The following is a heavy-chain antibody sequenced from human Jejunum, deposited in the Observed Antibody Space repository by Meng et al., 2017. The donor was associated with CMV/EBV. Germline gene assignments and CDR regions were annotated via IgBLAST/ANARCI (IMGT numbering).Heavy chain of an antibody. CDR2: IIPILGAP. V-gene: IGHV1-69*08. CDR3: ARVLGSSSPHFDY. Sequence: ASGVIFTNYSISWVRQAPGQELEWIGVIIPILGAPNYAQKFQGRVTITADTSTSTAYMELSSLRSDDTAVYYCARVLGSSSPHFDYWGQGTLVTVSS. J-gene: IGHJ4*02. CDR1: GVIFTNYS. D-gene: IGHD6-6*01.